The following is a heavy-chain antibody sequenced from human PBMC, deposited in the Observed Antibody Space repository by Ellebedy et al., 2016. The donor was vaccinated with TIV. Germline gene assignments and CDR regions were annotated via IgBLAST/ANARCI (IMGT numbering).Heavy chain of an antibody. CDR2: ISPSSGTI. Sequence: GESLKISCAASGYTFSDYYMAWVRQAPGKGLEWVSYISPSSGTISYADSVEGRFTISRDNAKNSLYLQMNSLRAEDTAVYYCARPLSGTYQISDFDYWGQGTLVTVSS. D-gene: IGHD1-26*01. CDR1: GYTFSDYY. V-gene: IGHV3-11*01. J-gene: IGHJ4*02. CDR3: ARPLSGTYQISDFDY.